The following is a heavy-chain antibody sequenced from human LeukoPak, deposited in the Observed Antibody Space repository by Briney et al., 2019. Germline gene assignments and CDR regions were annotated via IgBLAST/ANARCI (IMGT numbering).Heavy chain of an antibody. Sequence: ASVRVSCTASGGTFSSYAISWVRQAPGQGLEWMGGIIPIFGTANYAQKFQGRVTITTDESTSTAYMELSSLRSEDTAVYYCARSLAVGGTRAYWGQGTRVTVSS. D-gene: IGHD6-19*01. CDR3: ARSLAVGGTRAY. CDR1: GGTFSSYA. CDR2: IIPIFGTA. J-gene: IGHJ4*02. V-gene: IGHV1-69*05.